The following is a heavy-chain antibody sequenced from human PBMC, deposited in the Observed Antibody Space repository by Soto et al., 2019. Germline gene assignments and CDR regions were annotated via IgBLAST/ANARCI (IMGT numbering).Heavy chain of an antibody. CDR1: GGSISSGGYY. Sequence: QVQLQESGPGLVKPSQTLSLTCTVSGGSISSGGYYWSWIRQHPGKGLEWIGYIYYSGSTYYNPSLKSRVSXAVDTSKNQFSLKLSSVTAADTAVYYCAGIYSGSPGGTLRYWGQGTLVTVSS. D-gene: IGHD1-26*01. CDR2: IYYSGST. CDR3: AGIYSGSPGGTLRY. J-gene: IGHJ4*02. V-gene: IGHV4-31*03.